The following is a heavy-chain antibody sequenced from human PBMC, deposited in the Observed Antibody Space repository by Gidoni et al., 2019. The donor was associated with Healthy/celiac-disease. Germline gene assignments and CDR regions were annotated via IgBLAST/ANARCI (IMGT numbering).Heavy chain of an antibody. CDR3: ARDQPSGSGAFDI. J-gene: IGHJ3*02. CDR1: GFTFSSYS. V-gene: IGHV3-21*01. Sequence: EVQLVESGGGLVKPGGSLRLSCAASGFTFSSYSMNWVRQAPGKGLEWVSSISSSSSYIYYADSVKGRFTISRDNAKNSLYLQMNSLRAEDTAVYYCARDQPSGSGAFDIWGQGTMVTVSS. CDR2: ISSSSSYI.